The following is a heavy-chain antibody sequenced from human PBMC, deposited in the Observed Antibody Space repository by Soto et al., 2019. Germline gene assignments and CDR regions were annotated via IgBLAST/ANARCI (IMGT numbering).Heavy chain of an antibody. J-gene: IGHJ4*02. CDR1: GGSFSGYY. CDR2: INHSGST. V-gene: IGHV4-34*01. D-gene: IGHD2-2*01. Sequence: QVQLQQWGAGLLKPSETLSLTCAVYGGSFSGYYWSWIRQPPGKGLEWIGEINHSGSTNYNPSLKSRVTISVDTSKNQFSLKLSSVTAADTAVYYCARLFRGVDQYQLLSYYFDYWGQGTLVTVSS. CDR3: ARLFRGVDQYQLLSYYFDY.